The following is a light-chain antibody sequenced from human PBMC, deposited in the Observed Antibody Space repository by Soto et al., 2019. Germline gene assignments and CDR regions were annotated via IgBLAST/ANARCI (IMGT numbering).Light chain of an antibody. CDR1: QSISTE. Sequence: EIVMTQSPATLSVSPGERATLSCRASQSISTELAWYQQKPRQPPRLLIYSASTRATGVPARFTGSGSGSEFTLTMSELQSEDFAVYYCQQGHNWPLTFGQGTRLEI. J-gene: IGKJ2*01. V-gene: IGKV3-15*01. CDR2: SAS. CDR3: QQGHNWPLT.